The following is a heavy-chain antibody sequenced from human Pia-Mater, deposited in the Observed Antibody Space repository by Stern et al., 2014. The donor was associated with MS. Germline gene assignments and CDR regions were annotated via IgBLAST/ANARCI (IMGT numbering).Heavy chain of an antibody. D-gene: IGHD6-13*01. CDR3: VRDVYQPSLYSYNMDV. CDR2: IYNTGIT. V-gene: IGHV4-30-4*08. Sequence: VQLVESGPGLVKPSQALSLTCTVSGGSISRGDYYWSWIRQSPGKGLEYIGHIYNTGITYYNPSLKGRVTISIDTSENQVSVSLASVTAADTAVYYCVRDVYQPSLYSYNMDVWGQGTTVTVSS. CDR1: GGSISRGDYY. J-gene: IGHJ6*02.